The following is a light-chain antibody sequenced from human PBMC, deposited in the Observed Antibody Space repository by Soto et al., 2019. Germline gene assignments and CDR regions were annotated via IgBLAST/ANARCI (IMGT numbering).Light chain of an antibody. CDR3: QEYDGAPPIT. CDR1: QSVSSN. J-gene: IGKJ5*01. V-gene: IGKV3-20*01. Sequence: EIVLTQSPGTLSLSPVERATLSCRASQSVSSNLAWYQQKSGQAPRLLMFRTSSRATGFPARFSVSGSGTDFTLTISRLEPEDFAVYYCQEYDGAPPITFGLGTRLEIK. CDR2: RTS.